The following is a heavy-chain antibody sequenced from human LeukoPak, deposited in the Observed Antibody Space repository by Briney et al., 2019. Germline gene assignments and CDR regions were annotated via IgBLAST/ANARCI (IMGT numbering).Heavy chain of an antibody. D-gene: IGHD2-2*01. J-gene: IGHJ6*03. CDR3: ARMYCSSTSCYRWGDYYYYMDV. CDR1: GFTFSSYS. CDR2: ISSSSSYI. Sequence: GGSLRLSCAASGFTFSSYSMNWVRQAPGKGLEWVSSISSSSSYIYYADSVKGRFTISRDNAKNSLYLQMNSLRVEDTAVYYCARMYCSSTSCYRWGDYYYYMDVWGKGTTVTVSS. V-gene: IGHV3-21*01.